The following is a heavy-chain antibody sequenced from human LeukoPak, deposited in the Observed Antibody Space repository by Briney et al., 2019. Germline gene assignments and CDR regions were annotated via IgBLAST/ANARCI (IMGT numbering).Heavy chain of an antibody. Sequence: PGGSLRLSCAASGFTFSSYGMSWVRQAPGKGLEWVANIKQDGSEKYYVDSVKGRFTISRDIAKNSLYLQMNSLRAEDTAVYYCARGREVVEDYWGQGTLVTVSS. CDR2: IKQDGSEK. J-gene: IGHJ4*02. D-gene: IGHD2-15*01. CDR3: ARGREVVEDY. V-gene: IGHV3-7*04. CDR1: GFTFSSYG.